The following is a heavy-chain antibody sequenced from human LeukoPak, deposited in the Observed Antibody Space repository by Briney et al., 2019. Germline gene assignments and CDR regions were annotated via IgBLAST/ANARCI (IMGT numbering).Heavy chain of an antibody. CDR2: IYYSGST. J-gene: IGHJ4*02. CDR1: GASISSYY. Sequence: PSETLSLTCTVSGASISSYYWSWIRQPPGKGLEWIGYIYYSGSTNYNPSLKSRVTISVDTSKNQFSLKLSSVTAADTAVYYCARDNYYYDSSGYYEYFDYWGQGTLVTVSS. CDR3: ARDNYYYDSSGYYEYFDY. D-gene: IGHD3-22*01. V-gene: IGHV4-59*01.